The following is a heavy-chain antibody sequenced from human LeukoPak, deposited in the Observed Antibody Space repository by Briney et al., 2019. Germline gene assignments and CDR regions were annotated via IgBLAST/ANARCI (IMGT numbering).Heavy chain of an antibody. CDR3: STLTSRGLSDS. CDR2: IKSKADGETI. CDR1: GFTFTNAW. J-gene: IGHJ4*02. Sequence: GGSLRLSCAASGFTFTNAWMNWVRQTPGKGLEWVGRIKSKADGETIDYAAPVKGRFTFSRDDSKNMLYLQMNSLKSEDTAVYYCSTLTSRGLSDSWGQGTLVTVSS. V-gene: IGHV3-15*07. D-gene: IGHD1-20*01.